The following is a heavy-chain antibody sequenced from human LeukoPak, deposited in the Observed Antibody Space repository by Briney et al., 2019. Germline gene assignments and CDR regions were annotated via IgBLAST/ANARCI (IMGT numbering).Heavy chain of an antibody. Sequence: GESLKITCKGSGYTFSKYWIAWVRQTPGKGLEWMGIIYPGDSDTRYSPSFEGHVSISVDQSINNAYLQWSSLKAPHSAMYYCARGMVRGTLGRAFDIWGQGTMVTASS. J-gene: IGHJ3*02. CDR3: ARGMVRGTLGRAFDI. CDR2: IYPGDSDT. CDR1: GYTFSKYW. D-gene: IGHD3-10*01. V-gene: IGHV5-51*01.